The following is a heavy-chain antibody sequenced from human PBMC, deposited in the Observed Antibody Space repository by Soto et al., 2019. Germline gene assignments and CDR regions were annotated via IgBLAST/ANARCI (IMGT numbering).Heavy chain of an antibody. CDR1: GGSITSSY. CDR2: IYDTGISGYTPST. V-gene: IGHV4-59*01. Sequence: SETLSLTCTVSGGSITSSYWSWIRRPPGKGLEWIAYIYDTGISGYTPSTSYNPSLKSRVTMSVDTSKSQFSLELSSVTAADTAVYYCARHDAVPKLQNGMGVWGQGTTVTVSS. D-gene: IGHD1-1*01. J-gene: IGHJ6*02. CDR3: ARHDAVPKLQNGMGV.